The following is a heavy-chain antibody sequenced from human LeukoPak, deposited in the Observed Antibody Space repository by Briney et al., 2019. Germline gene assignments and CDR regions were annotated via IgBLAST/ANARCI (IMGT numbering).Heavy chain of an antibody. V-gene: IGHV1-8*01. CDR3: ASGRPQYYGSGSYPDY. D-gene: IGHD3-10*01. CDR2: MNPNSGNT. CDR1: GYTFTSYD. Sequence: ASVKVSCKASGYTFTSYDINWVRQATGQGLEWMGWMNPNSGNTGYAQKFQGRVTMTRNTSISTAYMELSSLRSEDTAVYYCASGRPQYYGSGSYPDYWGQGTLVTVSS. J-gene: IGHJ4*02.